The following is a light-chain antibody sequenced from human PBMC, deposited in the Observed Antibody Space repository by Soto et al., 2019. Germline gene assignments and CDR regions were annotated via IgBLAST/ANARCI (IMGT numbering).Light chain of an antibody. CDR3: SSYTSSSTLGV. CDR2: DVS. Sequence: QSALTQRASVSGSPGQSITISCTGTSSDAGGYNYVSWYQQHPGKAPKLMIYDVSNRPSGVSNRFSGSKSGNTASLTISGLQAEDEADYYCSSYTSSSTLGVFGGGTKVTVL. V-gene: IGLV2-14*01. CDR1: SSDAGGYNY. J-gene: IGLJ2*01.